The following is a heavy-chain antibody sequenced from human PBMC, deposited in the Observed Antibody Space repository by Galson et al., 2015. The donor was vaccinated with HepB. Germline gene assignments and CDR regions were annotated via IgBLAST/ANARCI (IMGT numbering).Heavy chain of an antibody. Sequence: SLRLSCAASGFTFSDYYMSWIRQAPGKGLEWVSYITPSSTYADYADSVKGRFTISRDNAKNSLFLQMNSLRAEDTAVYYCAKGHHHMDPWGQGTTVSVSS. J-gene: IGHJ6*02. D-gene: IGHD1-14*01. CDR3: AKGHHHMDP. CDR2: ITPSSTYA. CDR1: GFTFSDYY. V-gene: IGHV3-11*06.